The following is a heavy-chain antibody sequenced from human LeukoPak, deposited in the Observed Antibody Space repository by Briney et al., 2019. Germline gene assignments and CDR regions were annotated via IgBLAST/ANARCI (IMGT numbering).Heavy chain of an antibody. Sequence: ASVKVSCKASGYTFSSYGISWVRQAPGQGLEWMGWISAYNGNTNYAQKLQGRVTMTTDTSTSTAYMELRSLRSDDTAVYYCARDQNYYYDSSGYYLGSYWGQGTLVTVSS. V-gene: IGHV1-18*01. CDR3: ARDQNYYYDSSGYYLGSY. CDR1: GYTFSSYG. CDR2: ISAYNGNT. D-gene: IGHD3-22*01. J-gene: IGHJ4*02.